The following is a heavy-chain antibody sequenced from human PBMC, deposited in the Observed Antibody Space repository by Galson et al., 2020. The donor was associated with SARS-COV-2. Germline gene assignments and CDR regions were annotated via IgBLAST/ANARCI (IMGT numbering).Heavy chain of an antibody. CDR1: GFTFSSYG. Sequence: GGSLRLSCAASGFTFSSYGMHWVRQAPGKGLEWVAVISYDGSNKYYADSVKGRFTISRDNSKNTLYLQMNSLRAEDTAVYYCEGLQSMDVWGKGTTVTVSS. CDR2: ISYDGSNK. V-gene: IGHV3-30*03. CDR3: EGLQSMDV. D-gene: IGHD4-4*01. J-gene: IGHJ6*04.